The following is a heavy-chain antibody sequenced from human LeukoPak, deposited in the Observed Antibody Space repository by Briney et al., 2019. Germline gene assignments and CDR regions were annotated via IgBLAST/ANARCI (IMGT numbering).Heavy chain of an antibody. CDR3: ARARRQDAFDI. V-gene: IGHV4-34*01. CDR2: INHSGST. CDR1: GGSFSGYY. J-gene: IGHJ3*02. D-gene: IGHD6-6*01. Sequence: PSETLSLTCAVYGGSFSGYYWSWIRQPPGKGLEWIGEINHSGSTNYNPSLKSRVTISVDTSKNQFSLKLSSVTAADTAVYYCARARRQDAFDIWGQGTMVTVSS.